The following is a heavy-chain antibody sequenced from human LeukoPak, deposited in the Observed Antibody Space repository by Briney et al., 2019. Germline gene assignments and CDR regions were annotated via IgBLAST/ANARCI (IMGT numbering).Heavy chain of an antibody. CDR3: ARQPYSSGWTPFDY. CDR2: IYHSGST. Sequence: SETLSLTCTVSGFSISGGYYWGWIRQPPGKGLEWIGSIYHSGSTYYNPSLKSRVTISVDTSKNQFSLKVNSVTAADTAVYYCARQPYSSGWTPFDYWGQGTLVTVSS. J-gene: IGHJ4*02. CDR1: GFSISGGYY. D-gene: IGHD6-19*01. V-gene: IGHV4-38-2*02.